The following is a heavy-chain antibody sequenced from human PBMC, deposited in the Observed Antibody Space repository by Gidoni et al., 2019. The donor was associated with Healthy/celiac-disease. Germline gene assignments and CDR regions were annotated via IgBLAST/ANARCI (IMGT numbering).Heavy chain of an antibody. J-gene: IGHJ4*02. D-gene: IGHD3-10*01. V-gene: IGHV4-30-4*01. CDR3: ARGGITMVRGVIATFDY. CDR2: IYYSGST. Sequence: QVQLQESGPGLVKPSQTLSLTCPVPGCSISTGDYYWSWIRQPPGKGLEWIGYIYYSGSTYYNPSLKSRVTISVDTAKNQCSLKLSSVTAADTAVYYCARGGITMVRGVIATFDYWGQGTLVTVSS. CDR1: GCSISTGDYY.